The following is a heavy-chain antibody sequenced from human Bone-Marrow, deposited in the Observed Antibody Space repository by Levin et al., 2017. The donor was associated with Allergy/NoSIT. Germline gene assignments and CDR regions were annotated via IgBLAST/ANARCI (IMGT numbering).Heavy chain of an antibody. CDR1: GFTFSSYT. CDR2: ISIGGSSI. CDR3: ARDQHWFFDL. Sequence: LSLTCAASGFTFSSYTMNWVRPAPGKGLEWVSYISIGGSSIYYADSVKGRFTISRDNAKNSLYLQMNSLRPGDTAVYYCARDQHWFFDLWGRGTLVTVSS. J-gene: IGHJ2*01. V-gene: IGHV3-48*01.